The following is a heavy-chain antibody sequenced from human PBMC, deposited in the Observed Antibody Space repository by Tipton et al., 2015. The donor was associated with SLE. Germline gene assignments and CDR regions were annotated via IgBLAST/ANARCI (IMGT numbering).Heavy chain of an antibody. CDR3: ARDKWGEYTASTGYFWSFDP. D-gene: IGHD3-9*01. CDR2: VSPSGGT. CDR1: GGSLNNHF. J-gene: IGHJ5*02. V-gene: IGHV4-4*07. Sequence: TLSLTCTVSGGSLNNHFCSWIRQSAGKGLEWIGRVSPSGGTNYNPSLKSRVTMSVDTSRNQFSLNLSSLTAADTAVYFRARDKWGEYTASTGYFWSFDPWGQGIPVTVSS.